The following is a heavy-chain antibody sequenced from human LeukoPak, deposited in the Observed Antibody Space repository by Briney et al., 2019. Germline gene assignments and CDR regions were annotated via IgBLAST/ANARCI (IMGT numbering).Heavy chain of an antibody. Sequence: ASVKVSCKVSGYTLTELSMHWVRQAPGKGLEWMGGFDPEDGETIHAQKFQGRVTMTEDTSTDTAYMELSSLRSEDTAVYYCASCSGIAAQRNYMDVWGKGTTVTVSS. D-gene: IGHD6-13*01. J-gene: IGHJ6*03. CDR1: GYTLTELS. CDR3: ASCSGIAAQRNYMDV. CDR2: FDPEDGET. V-gene: IGHV1-24*01.